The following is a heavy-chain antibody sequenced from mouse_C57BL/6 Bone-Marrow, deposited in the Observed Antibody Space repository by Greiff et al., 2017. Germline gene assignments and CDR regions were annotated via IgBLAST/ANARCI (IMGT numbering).Heavy chain of an antibody. Sequence: QVQLQQPGTELVKPGASVKLSCKASGYTFTSYWMHWVKQRPGQGLEWIGNINPSNGGTNYNEKFKSKATLTVDKSSSTAYMQRSSLTSADSAVYYCARGWATAPSWFAYWGQGTLVTVSA. CDR2: INPSNGGT. D-gene: IGHD3-1*01. J-gene: IGHJ3*01. CDR3: ARGWATAPSWFAY. CDR1: GYTFTSYW. V-gene: IGHV1-53*01.